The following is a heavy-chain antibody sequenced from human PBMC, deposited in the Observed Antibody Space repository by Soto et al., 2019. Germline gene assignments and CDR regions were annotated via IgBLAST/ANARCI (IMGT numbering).Heavy chain of an antibody. CDR2: IYYSGST. V-gene: IGHV4-59*02. CDR3: ARGYVDTAFYY. Sequence: SETLSLTCTVSCGSVSSDYWSWIRQPPGKGLEWIGYIYYSGSTNYNPSLKSRVTISVDTSKNQFSLKLSSVTAADTAVYYCARGYVDTAFYYWGQGTLVTVSS. CDR1: CGSVSSDY. J-gene: IGHJ4*02. D-gene: IGHD5-18*01.